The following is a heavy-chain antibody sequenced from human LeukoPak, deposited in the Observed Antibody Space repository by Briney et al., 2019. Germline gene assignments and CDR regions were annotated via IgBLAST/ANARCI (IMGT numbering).Heavy chain of an antibody. CDR2: ISGSGGST. CDR3: AKARGRADGKFDY. V-gene: IGHV3-23*01. J-gene: IGHJ4*02. D-gene: IGHD1-14*01. CDR1: GFTFSSYA. Sequence: GGSLRLSCAASGFTFSSYAMSWVRQAPGKGLEWVSAISGSGGSTYYADSVKGRSTIPRDNSKNTLYLQMNSLRAEDTAVYYCAKARGRADGKFDYWGQGTLVTVSS.